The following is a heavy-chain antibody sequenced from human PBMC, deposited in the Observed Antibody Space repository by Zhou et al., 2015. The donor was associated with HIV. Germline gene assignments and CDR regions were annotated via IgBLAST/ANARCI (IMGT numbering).Heavy chain of an antibody. CDR2: IIPIFGTA. CDR1: GGTFSSYA. V-gene: IGHV1-69*12. D-gene: IGHD6-19*01. CDR3: AREFGGTGYSSGWPFDY. Sequence: QVQLVQSGAEVKKPGSSVKVSCKASGGTFSSYAISWVRQAPGQGLEWMGGIIPIFGTANYAQKFQGRVTITADESTSTAYMELSSLRSEDTAVYYCAREFGGTGYSSGWPFDYVGPGNPGSPSP. J-gene: IGHJ4*02.